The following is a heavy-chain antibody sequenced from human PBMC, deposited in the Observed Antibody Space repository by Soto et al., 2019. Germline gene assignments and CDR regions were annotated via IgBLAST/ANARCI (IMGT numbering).Heavy chain of an antibody. J-gene: IGHJ6*02. CDR1: GGSFSGYY. Sequence: SETLSLTCAVYGGSFSGYYWTWIRQPPGTGLEWIGEINHSGSTNYNPSLKSRVTISVDTSKNQFSLKLSSVTAADTAVYYCARTIPNSGFRRGMDVWGQGTTVTVSS. D-gene: IGHD6-19*01. CDR2: INHSGST. V-gene: IGHV4-34*01. CDR3: ARTIPNSGFRRGMDV.